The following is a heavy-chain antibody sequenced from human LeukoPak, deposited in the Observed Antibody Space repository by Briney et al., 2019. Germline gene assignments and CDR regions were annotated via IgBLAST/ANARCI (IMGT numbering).Heavy chain of an antibody. J-gene: IGHJ4*02. CDR3: ARTTGFDY. CDR1: GFTFSSYA. V-gene: IGHV3-64*04. CDR2: ISTNGGNT. Sequence: GGSLRLSCSASGFTFSSYAMRWVRQAPGKGLEFVSAISTNGGNTYYADSVKGRFTISRDNSKNTLYLQMNSLRAEDTAVYYCARTTGFDYWGQGTLVTVSS. D-gene: IGHD1-1*01.